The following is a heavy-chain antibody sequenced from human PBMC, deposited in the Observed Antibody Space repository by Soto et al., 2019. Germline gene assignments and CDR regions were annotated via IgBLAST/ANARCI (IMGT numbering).Heavy chain of an antibody. CDR1: GSIFTRYS. J-gene: IGHJ1*01. V-gene: IGHV1-18*01. CDR2: ISTYSGNT. CDR3: ANSYGDPEYFQH. Sequence: ASVEVSCKASGSIFTRYSITWVRQAPGQGLEWMGWISTYSGNTIYAQKFQGRVTMTRDTSTSTAYMELRTLRFDDTAVYYCANSYGDPEYFQHWGQGTLVTVSS. D-gene: IGHD4-17*01.